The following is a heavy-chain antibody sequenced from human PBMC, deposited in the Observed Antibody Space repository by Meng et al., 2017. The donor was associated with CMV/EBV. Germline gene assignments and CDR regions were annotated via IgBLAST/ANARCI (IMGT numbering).Heavy chain of an antibody. Sequence: VQLAQSGAEMKKPGASVKVSCTTSGFTFSDYYIHWVRQAPGQGLEWMGWVNSNNDATNYARKFQGRVSMTRDTSISTAHMELSRLMSDDTAVYYCVRSSGWSLFDYWGQGTLVTVSS. D-gene: IGHD6-19*01. J-gene: IGHJ4*02. CDR2: VNSNNDAT. V-gene: IGHV1-2*02. CDR1: GFTFSDYY. CDR3: VRSSGWSLFDY.